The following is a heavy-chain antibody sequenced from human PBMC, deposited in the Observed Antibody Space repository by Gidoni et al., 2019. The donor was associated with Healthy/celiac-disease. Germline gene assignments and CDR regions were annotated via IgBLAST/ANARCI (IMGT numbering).Heavy chain of an antibody. D-gene: IGHD6-19*01. CDR3: ARAHAPGIAVAGINWFDP. CDR2: ISSNGGST. CDR1: GFTFSRYA. Sequence: EVQLVESGGGLVQPGGSLRLSCAASGFTFSRYAMHWVRQAPGKGLEYVSAISSNGGSTYYANSVKGRFTISRDNSKNTLYLQMGSLRAEDMAVYYCARAHAPGIAVAGINWFDPWGQGTLVTVSS. V-gene: IGHV3-64*01. J-gene: IGHJ5*02.